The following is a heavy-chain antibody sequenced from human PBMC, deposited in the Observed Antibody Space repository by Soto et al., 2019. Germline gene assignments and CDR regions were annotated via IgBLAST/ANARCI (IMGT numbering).Heavy chain of an antibody. Sequence: GESLKISCKGSGYSFTSYWISWVRQMPGKGLEWMGRIDPSDSYTNYSPSFQGHVTISADKSISTAYLQWSSLKASDTAVYYCEREGAATANYGMDVWGQGTTVTVSS. V-gene: IGHV5-10-1*01. CDR3: EREGAATANYGMDV. CDR1: GYSFTSYW. J-gene: IGHJ6*02. CDR2: IDPSDSYT. D-gene: IGHD2-15*01.